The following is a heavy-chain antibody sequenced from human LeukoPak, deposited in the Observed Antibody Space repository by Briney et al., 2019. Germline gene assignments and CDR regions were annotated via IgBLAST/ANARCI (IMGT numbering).Heavy chain of an antibody. CDR3: ATGPPTGRHNWFDP. Sequence: ASVKVSCKVSGYTFTDYYMHWVQQAPGKGLEWMGLVDPEDGETIYAEKFQGRVTITADTSTDTAYMELSSLRSEDTAVYYCATGPPTGRHNWFDPWGQGTLVTVSS. D-gene: IGHD1-1*01. J-gene: IGHJ5*02. CDR1: GYTFTDYY. V-gene: IGHV1-69-2*01. CDR2: VDPEDGET.